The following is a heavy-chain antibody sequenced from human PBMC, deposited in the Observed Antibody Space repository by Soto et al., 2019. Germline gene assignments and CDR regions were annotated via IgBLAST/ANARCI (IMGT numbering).Heavy chain of an antibody. CDR3: ARDPSHGGSGFDH. CDR2: IIPIFGTA. CDR1: GGTFSSYA. Sequence: QVQLVQSGAEVKKPGSSVKVSCKASGGTFSSYAISWVRQAPGQGLEWMGGIIPIFGTANYAQKFQGRVTXPXYXXTSTAYMERSSLRSEDTAVYYGARDPSHGGSGFDHWGQGTLVTVSS. V-gene: IGHV1-69*05. J-gene: IGHJ4*02. D-gene: IGHD3-16*01.